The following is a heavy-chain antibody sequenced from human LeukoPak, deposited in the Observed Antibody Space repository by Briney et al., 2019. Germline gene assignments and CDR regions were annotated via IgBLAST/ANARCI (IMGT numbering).Heavy chain of an antibody. CDR2: ISGSGGST. CDR1: GFTFSSYA. J-gene: IGHJ4*02. V-gene: IGHV3-23*01. Sequence: GGSLRLSCAASGFTFSSYAMSWVRQAPGKGLEWVSAISGSGGSTYYADSVKGRFTISRDNSKNTLYLQMNSLRAEDTAVYFCAKIRLEESATGYWGQGTPVTVSS. CDR3: AKIRLEESATGY. D-gene: IGHD2-15*01.